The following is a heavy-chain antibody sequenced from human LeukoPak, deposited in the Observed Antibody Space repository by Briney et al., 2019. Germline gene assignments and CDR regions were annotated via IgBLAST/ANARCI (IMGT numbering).Heavy chain of an antibody. CDR3: ARGLINSGATNFDL. CDR2: INTGGST. Sequence: PGGSLRLSCEASGFSFSSHWMHWVRQAPGKGLVWVSRINTGGSTSYADSVKGRFTMSRDNAKNTLYLQMNSLRAEDTAVYYCARGLINSGATNFDLWGQGTLVTVSS. J-gene: IGHJ4*02. D-gene: IGHD4-23*01. V-gene: IGHV3-74*01. CDR1: GFSFSSHW.